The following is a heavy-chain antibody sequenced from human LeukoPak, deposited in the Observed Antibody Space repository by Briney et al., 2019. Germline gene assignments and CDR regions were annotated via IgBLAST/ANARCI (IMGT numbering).Heavy chain of an antibody. CDR3: ARDHPHYYDSSGYSYYFDY. Sequence: SETLSLTCVVSGGSISSYYWSWIRQPAGKGLEWIGRIYTSGSTNYNPSLKSRVTMSVDTSKNQFSLKLSSVTAADTAVCYCARDHPHYYDSSGYSYYFDYWGQGTLVTVSS. CDR1: GGSISSYY. V-gene: IGHV4-4*07. D-gene: IGHD3-22*01. CDR2: IYTSGST. J-gene: IGHJ4*02.